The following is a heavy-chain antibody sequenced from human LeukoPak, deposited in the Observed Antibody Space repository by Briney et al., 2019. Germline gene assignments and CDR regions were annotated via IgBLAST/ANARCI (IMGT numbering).Heavy chain of an antibody. CDR1: GFTFSSNN. V-gene: IGHV3-21*01. CDR3: ARDPAIAARDYYFDY. J-gene: IGHJ4*02. Sequence: GGSLRLSCAASGFTFSSNNMNWVRQAPGKGLEWVSSISSRTTYIYYADSVKGRFTISRDNAKNSLYLQMNSLRAEDTAVYYCARDPAIAARDYYFDYWGLGTLVTVSS. D-gene: IGHD6-6*01. CDR2: ISSRTTYI.